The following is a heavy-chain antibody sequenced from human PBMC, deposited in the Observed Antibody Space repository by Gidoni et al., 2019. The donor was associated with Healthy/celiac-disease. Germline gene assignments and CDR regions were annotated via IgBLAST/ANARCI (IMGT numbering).Heavy chain of an antibody. Sequence: EVRLVESGGGLVKPGGSLRLSCAASGVTFSSDSMTWVRQAPGKGLAWVSSISSSISSIYYSDSVKGLFTISRDNAKNALYLQMNSLGAEDTAVYYCARTGRIRGGTGNQFYFDYWGQGTLVTVSS. CDR2: ISSSISSI. J-gene: IGHJ4*02. V-gene: IGHV3-21*01. CDR3: ARTGRIRGGTGNQFYFDY. D-gene: IGHD1-1*01. CDR1: GVTFSSDS.